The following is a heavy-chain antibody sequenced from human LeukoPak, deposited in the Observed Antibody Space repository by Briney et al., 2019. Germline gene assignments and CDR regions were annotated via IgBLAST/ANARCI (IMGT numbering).Heavy chain of an antibody. D-gene: IGHD2-21*02. Sequence: GGSLRLSCAASGFTLSSYAMSWVRQAPGKGLEWVSAISGSGGSTYYADSVKGRFTISRDNSKNTLYLQMNSLRAEDTAVYYCAKVSVVVTARDAFDIWGQGTMVTVSS. V-gene: IGHV3-23*01. CDR1: GFTLSSYA. CDR3: AKVSVVVTARDAFDI. J-gene: IGHJ3*02. CDR2: ISGSGGST.